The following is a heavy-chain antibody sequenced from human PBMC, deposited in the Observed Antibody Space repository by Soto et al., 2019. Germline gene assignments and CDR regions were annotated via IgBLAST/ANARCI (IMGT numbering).Heavy chain of an antibody. V-gene: IGHV3-23*01. CDR3: AKDLFYYDSSGYQAFWYFDL. CDR2: ISGSGGST. CDR1: GFTFSSYA. J-gene: IGHJ2*01. D-gene: IGHD3-22*01. Sequence: EVQLLESGGGLVQPGGSLRLSFAASGFTFSSYAMSWVRQAPGKGLEWVSAISGSGGSTYYADSVKGRFTISRDNSKNTLYLQMNSVRAEDSAVYYCAKDLFYYDSSGYQAFWYFDLWGRGTLVTVSS.